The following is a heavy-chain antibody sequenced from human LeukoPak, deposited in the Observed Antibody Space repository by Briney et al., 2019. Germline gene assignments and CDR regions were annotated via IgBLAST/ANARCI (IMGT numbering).Heavy chain of an antibody. J-gene: IGHJ5*02. CDR2: IYYSGST. CDR3: ARVYGGSSDWFDP. D-gene: IGHD4-23*01. CDR1: GGSISSYY. Sequence: PSETLSLTCTVYGGSISSYYWSWIRQPPGKGLEWIGYIYYSGSTNYNPSLKSRVTISVDTSKNQFSLKLSSVTAADTAVYYCARVYGGSSDWFDPWGQGTLVTVSS. V-gene: IGHV4-59*01.